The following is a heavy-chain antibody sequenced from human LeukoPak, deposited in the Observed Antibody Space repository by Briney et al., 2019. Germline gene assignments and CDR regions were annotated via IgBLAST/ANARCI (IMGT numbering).Heavy chain of an antibody. D-gene: IGHD3-16*02. CDR2: ISSSGSTI. CDR1: GFTFSSYS. V-gene: IGHV3-48*04. J-gene: IGHJ4*02. CDR3: ARGVSWDYIWGSYRYGLDY. Sequence: QAGGSLRLSCAASGFTFSSYSMNWVRQAPGKGLEWVSYISSSGSTIYYADSVKGRFTISRDNAKNSLYLQMNSLRAEDTAVYYCARGVSWDYIWGSYRYGLDYWGQGTLVTVSS.